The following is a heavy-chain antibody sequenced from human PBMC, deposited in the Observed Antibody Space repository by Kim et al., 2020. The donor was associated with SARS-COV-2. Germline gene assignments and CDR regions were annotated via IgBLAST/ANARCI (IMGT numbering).Heavy chain of an antibody. D-gene: IGHD3-10*01. CDR3: AREGEFTMVRGENLYYYYGMDV. V-gene: IGHV1-69*13. CDR2: IIPIFGTA. J-gene: IGHJ6*02. Sequence: SVKVSCKASGGTFSSYAISWVRQAPGQGLEWMGGIIPIFGTANYAQKFQGRVTITADESTSTAYMELSSLRSEDTAVYYCAREGEFTMVRGENLYYYYGMDVWGQGTTVTVSS. CDR1: GGTFSSYA.